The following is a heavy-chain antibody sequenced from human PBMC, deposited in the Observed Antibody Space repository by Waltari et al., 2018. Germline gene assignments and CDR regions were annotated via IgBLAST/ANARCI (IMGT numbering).Heavy chain of an antibody. CDR1: GLSFSSYN. V-gene: IGHV3-21*02. Sequence: EVQLLESGGGLVRPGGSLRLSCAASGLSFSSYNLNWVRQPPGKGLEWVSSISSDSSYRHYADSVKGRFTISRDNAKNSLYLQLNSLRAEDTAVYYCATGGWGFYLGYWGQGTLVTVSS. CDR3: ATGGWGFYLGY. CDR2: ISSDSSYR. D-gene: IGHD7-27*01. J-gene: IGHJ4*02.